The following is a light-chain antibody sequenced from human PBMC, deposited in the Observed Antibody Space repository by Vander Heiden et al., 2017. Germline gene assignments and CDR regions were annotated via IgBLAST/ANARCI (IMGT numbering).Light chain of an antibody. CDR3: LQDDSTPWT. Sequence: DSVMTHSPDSLAVSLGERATINCKSSQSVLYSSNNKNYLAWYQHKPGQPPKLLIYWASTRESGVPDRFSGSGSGTDFTLTISSLQAEDVAVYYCLQDDSTPWTFGQGTKVEIK. V-gene: IGKV4-1*01. J-gene: IGKJ1*01. CDR2: WAS. CDR1: QSVLYSSNNKNY.